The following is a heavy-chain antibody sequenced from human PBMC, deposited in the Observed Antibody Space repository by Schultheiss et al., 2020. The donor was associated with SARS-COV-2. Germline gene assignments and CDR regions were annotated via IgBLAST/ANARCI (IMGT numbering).Heavy chain of an antibody. CDR3: ARDYSSTRSDTGFDP. CDR1: GFTFSSYW. V-gene: IGHV3-48*04. CDR2: ISSSGSTI. D-gene: IGHD2-2*01. J-gene: IGHJ5*02. Sequence: GGSLRLSCAASGFTFSSYWMHWVRQAPGKGLEWVSYISSSGSTIYYADSVKGRFTISRDNAKNSLHLQMNSLRVEDTAVYYCARDYSSTRSDTGFDPWGQGTLVTVSS.